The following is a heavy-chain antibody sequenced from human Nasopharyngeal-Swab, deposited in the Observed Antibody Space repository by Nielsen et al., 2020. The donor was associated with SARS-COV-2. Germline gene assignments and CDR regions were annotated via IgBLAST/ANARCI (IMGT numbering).Heavy chain of an antibody. Sequence: GGSLRLSCAASGFTFSSYGMHWVRQAPGKGLEWVAVISYDGSNKYYADSVKGRFTISRDNSKNTLYLQMNSLRAEDTAVYYCAKSLPGDYYYGMDVWGQGTTVTVSS. CDR3: AKSLPGDYYYGMDV. D-gene: IGHD4-17*01. V-gene: IGHV3-30*18. CDR2: ISYDGSNK. J-gene: IGHJ6*02. CDR1: GFTFSSYG.